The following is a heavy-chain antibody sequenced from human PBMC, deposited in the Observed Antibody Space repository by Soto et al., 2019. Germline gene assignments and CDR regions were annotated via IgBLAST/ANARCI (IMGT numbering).Heavy chain of an antibody. Sequence: SETLSLTCSVSGASITNYYWTWIRQSPGKGLEWIGYIYYGGPSNYNSSLKGRVTVSVDMSTNQFSLTLNSVTAADTAVYYCAMYYGHGQDYWGQGTLVTVSS. CDR3: AMYYGHGQDY. J-gene: IGHJ4*02. CDR2: IYYGGPS. CDR1: GASITNYY. D-gene: IGHD3-10*01. V-gene: IGHV4-59*01.